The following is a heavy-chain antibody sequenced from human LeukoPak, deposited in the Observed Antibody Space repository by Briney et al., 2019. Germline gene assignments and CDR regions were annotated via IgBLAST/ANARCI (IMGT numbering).Heavy chain of an antibody. D-gene: IGHD4-17*01. J-gene: IGHJ5*02. CDR3: ARLMCNLYGAWFDP. V-gene: IGHV4-30-2*01. Sequence: SETLSLTCAVSGGSISSGGYSWSWIRQPPGKGLEWIGYIYHSGSTYYNPSLKSRVTISVDRSKNQFSLKLSSVTAADTAVYYCARLMCNLYGAWFDPWGQGTLVTVSS. CDR1: GGSISSGGYS. CDR2: IYHSGST.